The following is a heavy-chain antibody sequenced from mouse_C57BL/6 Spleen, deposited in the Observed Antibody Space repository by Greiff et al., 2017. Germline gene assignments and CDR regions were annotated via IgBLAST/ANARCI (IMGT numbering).Heavy chain of an antibody. CDR3: ARHDGYYYFDY. V-gene: IGHV5-6*01. CDR2: ISSGGSYT. Sequence: EVKVVESGGDLVKPGGSLTLSCAASGFTFSSYGLSWVRQTPDKRLEWVATISSGGSYTYYPDSVKGRFTISRDNAKNTLYLQMSSLKSEDTAMYYCARHDGYYYFDYWGQGTTLTVSS. CDR1: GFTFSSYG. D-gene: IGHD2-3*01. J-gene: IGHJ2*01.